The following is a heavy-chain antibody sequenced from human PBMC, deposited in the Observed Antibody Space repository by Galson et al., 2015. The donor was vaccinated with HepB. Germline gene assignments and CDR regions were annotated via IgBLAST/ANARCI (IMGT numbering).Heavy chain of an antibody. Sequence: GAEVKKPGESLRISCKGSGYSFTSYWISWVRQMPGKGLEWMGRIDPSDSYTNYSPSFQGHVTISADKSISTAYLQWSSLKASDTAMYYCARHVSYCSGGSCYPGAFDIWGQGTMVTVSS. J-gene: IGHJ3*02. D-gene: IGHD2-15*01. CDR2: IDPSDSYT. CDR3: ARHVSYCSGGSCYPGAFDI. CDR1: GYSFTSYW. V-gene: IGHV5-10-1*01.